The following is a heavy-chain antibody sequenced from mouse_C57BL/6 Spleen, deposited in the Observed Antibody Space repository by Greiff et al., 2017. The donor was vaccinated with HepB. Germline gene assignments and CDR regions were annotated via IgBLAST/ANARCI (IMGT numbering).Heavy chain of an antibody. Sequence: QVQLQQPGAELVKPGASVKLSCKASGYTFTSYWMHWVKQRPGRGLEWMGRIDPNSGGTKYNEKFKSKATLTVDKPSSTAYMQLSSLTSEDSAVYYCARVSYDGYFPFDYWGQGTTLTVSS. D-gene: IGHD2-3*01. V-gene: IGHV1-72*01. J-gene: IGHJ2*01. CDR2: IDPNSGGT. CDR1: GYTFTSYW. CDR3: ARVSYDGYFPFDY.